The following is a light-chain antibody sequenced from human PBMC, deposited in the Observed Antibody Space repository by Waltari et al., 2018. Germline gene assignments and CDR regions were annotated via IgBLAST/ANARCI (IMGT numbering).Light chain of an antibody. J-gene: IGLJ3*02. V-gene: IGLV2-11*01. CDR3: CSYAGSYTWV. CDR2: DVT. Sequence: SALTQPRSVSGSPGQSVTIPCTGTTNDLGSSNYVSWYQQHPGKAPKLIILDVTKRPAGVPDRLSGSKSGNTASLTISGLRAEDEAEYYCCSYAGSYTWVFGGGTKLTVV. CDR1: TNDLGSSNY.